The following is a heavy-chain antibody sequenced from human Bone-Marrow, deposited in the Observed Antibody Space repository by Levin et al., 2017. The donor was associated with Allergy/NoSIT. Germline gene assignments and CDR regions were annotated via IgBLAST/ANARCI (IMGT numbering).Heavy chain of an antibody. D-gene: IGHD6-13*01. J-gene: IGHJ6*02. CDR1: GFTFSSYE. CDR2: ISSSGSTI. Sequence: GESLRISCAASGFTFSSYEMNWVRQAPGKGLEWVSYISSSGSTIYYADSVKGRFTISRDNAKNSLYLQMNSLRAEDTAVYYCARDVVAAAGTYGMDVWGQGTTVTVSS. CDR3: ARDVVAAAGTYGMDV. V-gene: IGHV3-48*03.